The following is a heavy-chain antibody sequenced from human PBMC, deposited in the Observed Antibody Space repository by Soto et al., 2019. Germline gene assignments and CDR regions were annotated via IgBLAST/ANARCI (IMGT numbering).Heavy chain of an antibody. Sequence: QVQLVQSGTEVQKPGASVKVSCKASGYTFLDFYIHWVRQAPGQGLEWMGFINPSGGGTTYAQQFQGRLTMTRDTSTNTVYMELSSLRSEDSAVYYCATSVNSAMAFDYWGQGTLVTVSS. CDR3: ATSVNSAMAFDY. CDR1: GYTFLDFY. CDR2: INPSGGGT. V-gene: IGHV1-46*01. D-gene: IGHD5-18*01. J-gene: IGHJ4*02.